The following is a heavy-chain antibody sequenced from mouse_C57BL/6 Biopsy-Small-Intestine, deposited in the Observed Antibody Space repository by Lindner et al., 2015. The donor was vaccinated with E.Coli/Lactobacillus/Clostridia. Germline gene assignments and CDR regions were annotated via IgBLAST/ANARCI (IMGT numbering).Heavy chain of an antibody. CDR1: GYTFTNYY. D-gene: IGHD1-3*01. Sequence: SVKVSCKASGYTFTNYYMHWVRQAPGQGLEWMGIVDPSGGNTYYAQKFQGRVTMTSDTSTSTVYMEVSSLRSEDTAVYYCARSQHTSSSFDPWGQGSLVTVSS. J-gene: IGHJ4*01. V-gene: IGHV1-64*01. CDR3: ARSQHTSSSFDP. CDR2: VDPSGGNT.